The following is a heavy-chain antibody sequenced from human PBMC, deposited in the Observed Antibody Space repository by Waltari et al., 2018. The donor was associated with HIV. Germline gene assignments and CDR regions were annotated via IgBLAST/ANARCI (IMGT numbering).Heavy chain of an antibody. J-gene: IGHJ4*02. CDR2: VKSKNDGGTI. CDR1: GFTFINAW. CDR3: VTDAVAVPLDTAY. Sequence: EVHLVESVGGLVKPWGSLRVSCTVSGFTFINAWISWFRQAPGKGLEWLGRVKSKNDGGTIDYAAPVKDRFTILRDDSKHTLYLEMSSLKIEDTGIYYCVTDAVAVPLDTAYWGQGTLVTVSS. D-gene: IGHD2-21*01. V-gene: IGHV3-15*01.